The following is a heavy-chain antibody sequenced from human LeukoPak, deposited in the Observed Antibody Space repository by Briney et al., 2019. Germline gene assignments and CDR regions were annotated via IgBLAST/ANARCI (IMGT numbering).Heavy chain of an antibody. CDR1: DGSISTYY. V-gene: IGHV4-59*01. Sequence: PSETLSLTCTVSDGSISTYYWSWIRQPPGKGLEWIGYIYHSGSASYNPSLKSRVIISVDTSKNQFYLNVNSVTAADTAVYYCVRDNWQQVDRKWYYYGLDVWGQGTTVTVSS. CDR3: VRDNWQQVDRKWYYYGLDV. D-gene: IGHD1-14*01. CDR2: IYHSGSA. J-gene: IGHJ6*02.